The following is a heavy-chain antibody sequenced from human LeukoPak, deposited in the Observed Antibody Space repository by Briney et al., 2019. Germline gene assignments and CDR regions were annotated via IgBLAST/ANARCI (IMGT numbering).Heavy chain of an antibody. Sequence: GGSLRLSCAASGFTFSSYGMSWVRQAPGKGLEWVSAISGSGGSTYYADSVKGRFTISRDNSKNTLYLQMNSLRAEDTAVYYCAKDLADYDILTGYYPGDYWGQGTLVTVSS. CDR3: AKDLADYDILTGYYPGDY. V-gene: IGHV3-23*01. CDR2: ISGSGGST. CDR1: GFTFSSYG. J-gene: IGHJ4*02. D-gene: IGHD3-9*01.